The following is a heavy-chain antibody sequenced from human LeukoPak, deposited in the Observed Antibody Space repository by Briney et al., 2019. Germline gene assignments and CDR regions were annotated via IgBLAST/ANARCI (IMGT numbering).Heavy chain of an antibody. CDR1: GFTFSSYA. CDR2: ISGSGGST. Sequence: PGGSLRLSCAASGFTFSSYAMSWVRQAPGKGLEWVSGISGSGGSTAYADSVKGRFTISRDGSKSTLYLEMNSLRGEDTALYYCATVTVLSDYYDSSGYYYNAFDIWGQGTMVAVSS. D-gene: IGHD3-22*01. V-gene: IGHV3-23*01. J-gene: IGHJ3*02. CDR3: ATVTVLSDYYDSSGYYYNAFDI.